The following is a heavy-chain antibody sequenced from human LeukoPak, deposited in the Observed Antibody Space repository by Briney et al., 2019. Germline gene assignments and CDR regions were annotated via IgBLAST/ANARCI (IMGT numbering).Heavy chain of an antibody. J-gene: IGHJ4*02. CDR1: GYSFTSYG. CDR2: ISAYNGNT. Sequence: GESLKISCKGSGYSFTSYGISWVRQAPGQGLEWMGWISAYNGNTNYAQKLQGRVTMTTDTSTSTAYMELRSLRSDDTAVYYCARDLYDSSGYFTDWGQGTLVTVSS. CDR3: ARDLYDSSGYFTD. V-gene: IGHV1-18*01. D-gene: IGHD3-22*01.